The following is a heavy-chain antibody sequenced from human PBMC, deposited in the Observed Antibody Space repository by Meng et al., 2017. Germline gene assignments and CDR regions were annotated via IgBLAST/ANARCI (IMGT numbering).Heavy chain of an antibody. J-gene: IGHJ4*02. D-gene: IGHD1-1*01. CDR2: ISGDGSIT. CDR1: GFTFNNYW. CDR3: LDEAPRSDY. Sequence: EVQLVGSGGRLVQPGGSLGLSCAASGFTFNNYWMHWVRQVPGKGLVWVSRISGDGSITNYADSVKGRFTISRDNAKNTLYLQMNSLRPEDTAVYYCLDEAPRSDYWGQGSLVTVSS. V-gene: IGHV3-74*01.